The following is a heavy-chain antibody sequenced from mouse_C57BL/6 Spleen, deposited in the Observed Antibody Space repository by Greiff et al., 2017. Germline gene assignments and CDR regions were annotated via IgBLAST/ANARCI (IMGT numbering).Heavy chain of an antibody. J-gene: IGHJ2*01. CDR3: ARGGSRGY. V-gene: IGHV1-50*01. CDR1: GYTFTSYW. D-gene: IGHD1-1*01. CDR2: IDPSDSYT. Sequence: VQLQQPGAELVKPGASVKLSCKASGYTFTSYWMQWVKQRPGQGLEWIGEIDPSDSYTNYSQKFKGKATLTVDTSSSTAYMQLSSLTSEDSAVYYCARGGSRGYWGQGTTLTVSS.